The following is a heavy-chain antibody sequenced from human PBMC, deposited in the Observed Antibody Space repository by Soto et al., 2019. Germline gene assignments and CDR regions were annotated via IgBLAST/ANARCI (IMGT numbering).Heavy chain of an antibody. J-gene: IGHJ4*02. V-gene: IGHV4-30-2*01. CDR2: IYHSGST. D-gene: IGHD6-19*01. CDR3: TTDLKYTSGWYGSNF. CDR1: GGSISSGGYS. Sequence: SETLSLTCAVSGGSISSGGYSWSWIRQPPGKGLEWIGYIYHSGSTYYNPSLKSRVTISRDDSKNTLFLQMNSLKTEDTAVYHCTTDLKYTSGWYGSNFWGQGTLVTVSS.